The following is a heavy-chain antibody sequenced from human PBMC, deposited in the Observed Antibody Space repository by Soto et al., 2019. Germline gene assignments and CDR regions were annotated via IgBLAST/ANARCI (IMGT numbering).Heavy chain of an antibody. CDR1: GYTFTSYG. J-gene: IGHJ3*02. CDR3: ARFKPWDEQWLLTGAFDI. CDR2: ISAYNGNT. V-gene: IGHV1-18*01. D-gene: IGHD6-19*01. Sequence: GALVKVSCKASGYTFTSYGIIWVRQAPGQRLEWMGWISAYNGNTNYAQKLQGRVTMTTDTSTSTAYMELRSLRSDDTAVYYCARFKPWDEQWLLTGAFDIWGQGKMVTVS.